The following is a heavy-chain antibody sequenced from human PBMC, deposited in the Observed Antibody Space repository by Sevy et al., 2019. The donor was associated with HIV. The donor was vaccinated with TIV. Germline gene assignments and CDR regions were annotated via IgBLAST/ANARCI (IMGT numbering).Heavy chain of an antibody. CDR2: ILSDGSQK. J-gene: IGHJ4*02. CDR3: AGGEGYRGLYFDY. Sequence: GGSLRLSCEASGFTFSDYDMHWVRQAPGKGLEWVALILSDGSQKYYEDSVKGHFTISRDNSKNTVYLQMNSLRANDTAVFYCAGGEGYRGLYFDYWGQGSLVTVSS. D-gene: IGHD5-12*01. V-gene: IGHV3-30*03. CDR1: GFTFSDYD.